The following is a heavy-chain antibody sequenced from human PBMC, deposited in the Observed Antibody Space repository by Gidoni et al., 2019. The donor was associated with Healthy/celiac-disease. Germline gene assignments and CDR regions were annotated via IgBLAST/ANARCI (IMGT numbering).Heavy chain of an antibody. D-gene: IGHD3-22*01. CDR2: IYYSGST. Sequence: QLQLQESGPGLVKPSETLSLTCTVSGGPISSSSYSWGWIRQPPGKGLEWIGSIYYSGSTYYNPSLKSRVTISVDTSKNQFSLKLSSVTAADTAVYYCARIRLERIVVVIHLFFDYWGQGTLVTVSS. CDR1: GGPISSSSYS. V-gene: IGHV4-39*01. CDR3: ARIRLERIVVVIHLFFDY. J-gene: IGHJ4*02.